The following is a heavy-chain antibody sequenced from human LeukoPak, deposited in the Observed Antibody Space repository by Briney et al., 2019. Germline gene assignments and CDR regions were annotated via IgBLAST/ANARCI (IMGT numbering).Heavy chain of an antibody. V-gene: IGHV5-51*01. CDR3: ARPSDLGYYYGMDI. Sequence: GESLKISCKGSGYSFTTYWIGWVRQMPGKGLEWMGIIYPRDSDTRYSPSFQGQVTISVDKSISTAYLQWSSLKASDTAIYYCARPSDLGYYYGMDIWGQGTTVTVSS. CDR2: IYPRDSDT. D-gene: IGHD7-27*01. CDR1: GYSFTTYW. J-gene: IGHJ6*02.